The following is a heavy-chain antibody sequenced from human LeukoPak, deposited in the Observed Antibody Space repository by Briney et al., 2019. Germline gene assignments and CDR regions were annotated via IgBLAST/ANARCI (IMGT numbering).Heavy chain of an antibody. Sequence: SPSETLSLTCTVSGPSISNFYWSWIRQPPGRGLEWVGSINYSGTTNYNPSLKSRVTMSVDTSKNQVSLKLYSVTAADTAVYYCARDPIHRDDYNAEWGQGVLVSVSS. D-gene: IGHD5-24*01. CDR1: GPSISNFY. J-gene: IGHJ4*02. CDR2: INYSGTT. V-gene: IGHV4-59*01. CDR3: ARDPIHRDDYNAE.